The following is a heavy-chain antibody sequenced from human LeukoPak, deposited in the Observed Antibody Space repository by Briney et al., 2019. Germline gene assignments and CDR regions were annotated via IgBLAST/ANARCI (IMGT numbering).Heavy chain of an antibody. Sequence: ASVKVSCKASGYTFTGYYMHWVRQAPGRGLEWMGWINPNSGGTNYAQKFQGRVTMTRDTSISTAYMDLSRLRSDDTAVYFCARDLYYGSGTTHGDACDIWGQGTMVTVSS. V-gene: IGHV1-2*02. D-gene: IGHD3-10*01. CDR1: GYTFTGYY. CDR3: ARDLYYGSGTTHGDACDI. J-gene: IGHJ3*02. CDR2: INPNSGGT.